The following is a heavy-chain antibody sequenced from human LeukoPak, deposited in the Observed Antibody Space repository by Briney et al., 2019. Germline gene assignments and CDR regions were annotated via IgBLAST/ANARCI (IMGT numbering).Heavy chain of an antibody. J-gene: IGHJ4*02. CDR3: ARDLKSAFDY. V-gene: IGHV3-74*01. Sequence: PGGSLRLSCAASGFIFNSYWMHWVRQAPGKGLVWVSGVNRDGSYTNYADAVKGRLTISRDNAKNTLYLQLNSLRAEDTAVYYCARDLKSAFDYWGQGTLATVSS. CDR1: GFIFNSYW. CDR2: VNRDGSYT.